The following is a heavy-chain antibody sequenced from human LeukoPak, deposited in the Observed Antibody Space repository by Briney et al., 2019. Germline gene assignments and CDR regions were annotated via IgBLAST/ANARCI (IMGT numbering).Heavy chain of an antibody. CDR3: ARDKPGSSSYDY. V-gene: IGHV4-34*01. CDR2: INHSGST. J-gene: IGHJ4*02. Sequence: SETLSLTCAVYGGSFSGYYWSWIRQPPGKGLEWIGEINHSGSTNYNPSLKSRVTISVDTSKNQFSLKLSSVTAADTAVYYCARDKPGSSSYDYWGQGTLVTVSS. CDR1: GGSFSGYY. D-gene: IGHD6-6*01.